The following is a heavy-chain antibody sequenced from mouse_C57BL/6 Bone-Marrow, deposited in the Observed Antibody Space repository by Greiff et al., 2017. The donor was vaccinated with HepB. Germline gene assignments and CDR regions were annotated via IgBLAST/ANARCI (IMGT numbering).Heavy chain of an antibody. Sequence: QVHVKQPGAELVKPGASVKLSCKASGYTFTSYWMHWVKQRPGQGLEWIGMIHPNSGSTNYNEKFKSKATLTVDKSSSTAYMQLSSLTSEDSAVYYCARRRGYDVNFDYWGQGTTLTVSS. J-gene: IGHJ2*01. V-gene: IGHV1-64*01. CDR2: IHPNSGST. CDR1: GYTFTSYW. CDR3: ARRRGYDVNFDY. D-gene: IGHD2-2*01.